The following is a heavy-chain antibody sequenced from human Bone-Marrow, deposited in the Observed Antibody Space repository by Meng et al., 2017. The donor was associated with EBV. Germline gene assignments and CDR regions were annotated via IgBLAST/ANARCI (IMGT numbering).Heavy chain of an antibody. D-gene: IGHD6-19*01. CDR1: AFSLSTSGIG. CDR3: AHRRSDSGWFGY. V-gene: IGHV2-5*02. J-gene: IGHJ4*02. CDR2: IYWDDET. Sequence: ISLKQSASPVLNPPQTLTPTCTFSAFSLSTSGIGVAWIRQPPGKALEWLALIYWDDETRYSPALKNRLTVTKDSSKNQVVFRMANLDPADTATYYCAHRRSDSGWFGYWGQGTLVTVSS.